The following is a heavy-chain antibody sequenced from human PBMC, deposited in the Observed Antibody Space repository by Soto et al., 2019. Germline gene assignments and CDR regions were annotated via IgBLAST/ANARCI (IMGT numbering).Heavy chain of an antibody. Sequence: GGSLRLSCAASGFTFDDYAMHWVRQAPGKGLEWVSGISWNSGSIGYADSVKGRFTISRDNAKNSLYLQMNSLRAEDTALYYCAKDITGGIFGVVIGYDYWGQGTLVTVSS. V-gene: IGHV3-9*01. J-gene: IGHJ4*02. D-gene: IGHD3-3*01. CDR1: GFTFDDYA. CDR2: ISWNSGSI. CDR3: AKDITGGIFGVVIGYDY.